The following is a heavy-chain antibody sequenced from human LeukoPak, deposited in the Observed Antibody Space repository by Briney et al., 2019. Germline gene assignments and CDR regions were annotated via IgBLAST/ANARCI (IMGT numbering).Heavy chain of an antibody. J-gene: IGHJ4*02. CDR2: SSAYNGNT. CDR1: GYTFTSYG. CDR3: ARDPMYYYDSSGYSQPTDY. Sequence: ASLKVSCKASGYTFTSYGISSVRQAPGQGREWMGWSSAYNGNTNYAQKLQGRVTMTTDTSTSTDHMELRRLRSDATAVYYCARDPMYYYDSSGYSQPTDYWGEGTLVTVSS. D-gene: IGHD3-22*01. V-gene: IGHV1-18*01.